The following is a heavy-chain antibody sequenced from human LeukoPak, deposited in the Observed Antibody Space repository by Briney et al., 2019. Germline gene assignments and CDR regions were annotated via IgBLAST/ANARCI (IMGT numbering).Heavy chain of an antibody. Sequence: SETLSLTCAVSGGSISSGGYSWSWIRQPPGKGLEWIGYIYHSGSTYYNPSLKSRVTISVDRSKNQFSLKLSSVTAADTAVYYCATSEGSAYYYDSSGYPWGAFDIWGQGTMVTVSS. V-gene: IGHV4-30-2*01. CDR1: GGSISSGGYS. CDR2: IYHSGST. J-gene: IGHJ3*02. D-gene: IGHD3-22*01. CDR3: ATSEGSAYYYDSSGYPWGAFDI.